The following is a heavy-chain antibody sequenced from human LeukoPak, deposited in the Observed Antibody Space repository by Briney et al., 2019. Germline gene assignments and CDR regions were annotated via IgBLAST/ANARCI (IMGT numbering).Heavy chain of an antibody. D-gene: IGHD1-26*01. CDR1: GYTFTGYY. J-gene: IGHJ5*02. Sequence: ASVKVSCKASGYTFTGYYMHWVRQAPGQGLEWMGWINPNSGGTNYAQKFQGRVTMTRDTSISTAYMELSRLRSDDTAVYYCARDLGATSLYWFDPWGQGTLVTVSS. CDR3: ARDLGATSLYWFDP. V-gene: IGHV1-2*02. CDR2: INPNSGGT.